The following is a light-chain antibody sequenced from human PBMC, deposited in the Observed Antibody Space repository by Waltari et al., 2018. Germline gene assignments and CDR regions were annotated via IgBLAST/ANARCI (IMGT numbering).Light chain of an antibody. Sequence: DIQLTQSTSSLSAPVGDTVTITCQASQGINNYLNWYKQKPGKAPKVLIYDASNLETGFPSRFSGSRSGTHFTFTISSLQPEDIATYYCQQYDNLPSFGGGTKVEI. CDR3: QQYDNLPS. V-gene: IGKV1-33*01. CDR2: DAS. J-gene: IGKJ4*01. CDR1: QGINNY.